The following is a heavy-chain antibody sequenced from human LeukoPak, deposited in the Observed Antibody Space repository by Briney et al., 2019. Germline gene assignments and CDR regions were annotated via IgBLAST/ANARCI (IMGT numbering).Heavy chain of an antibody. CDR3: ARGGHYSSSWYALDY. J-gene: IGHJ4*02. CDR1: GYTFTSYD. CDR2: MNSISGNT. V-gene: IGHV1-8*03. Sequence: ASVKVSCKASGYTFTSYDINGVRHATGDGLEWMGWMNSISGNTGYAQKFQGRVTITRNTSISTAYMELSRLRSEDTAVYYCARGGHYSSSWYALDYWGQGTLVTVSS. D-gene: IGHD6-13*01.